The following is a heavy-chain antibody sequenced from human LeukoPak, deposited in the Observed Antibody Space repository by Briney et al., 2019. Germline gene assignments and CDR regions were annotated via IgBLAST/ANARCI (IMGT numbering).Heavy chain of an antibody. V-gene: IGHV3-23*01. J-gene: IGHJ2*01. D-gene: IGHD1-14*01. CDR2: ISGSGGST. CDR3: AKDFRMPDRRYFDL. CDR1: GFTFSSYA. Sequence: GGSLRLSCAASGFTFSSYAMSWVRQAPGKGLEWVSAISGSGGSTYYADSVKGRFTISRDNSKNALYLQMNSLRAEDTAVYYCAKDFRMPDRRYFDLWGRGTLVTVSS.